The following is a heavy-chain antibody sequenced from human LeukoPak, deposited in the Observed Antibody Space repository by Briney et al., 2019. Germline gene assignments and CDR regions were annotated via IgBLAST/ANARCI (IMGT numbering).Heavy chain of an antibody. CDR1: GFTFSSYA. CDR2: TSSNGGST. D-gene: IGHD3-3*01. CDR3: ARGGGTIFGVVTKRGFDY. Sequence: GGSVRLSCAASGFTFSSYAMHWVRQAPGHGLEYFLATSSNGGSTYYANSVKGRFTISRDTSKNTLYLQMGSLRAEDMAVYYCARGGGTIFGVVTKRGFDYWGQGTLVTVSS. V-gene: IGHV3-64*01. J-gene: IGHJ4*02.